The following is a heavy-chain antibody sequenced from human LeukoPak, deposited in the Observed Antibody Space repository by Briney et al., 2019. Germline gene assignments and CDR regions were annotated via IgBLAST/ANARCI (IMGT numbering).Heavy chain of an antibody. CDR1: GFKFGTYG. CDR2: LSGTGGST. D-gene: IGHD2-15*01. Sequence: GGSLRLSCEASGFKFGTYGMNWVRQAPGKGLEWVATLSGTGGSTYYADSVKGRFTISRDNSENTLFLQMNSLKAEDTAIYYCAKNRRVEATPVDYWGQGTLVTVSS. V-gene: IGHV3-23*01. J-gene: IGHJ4*02. CDR3: AKNRRVEATPVDY.